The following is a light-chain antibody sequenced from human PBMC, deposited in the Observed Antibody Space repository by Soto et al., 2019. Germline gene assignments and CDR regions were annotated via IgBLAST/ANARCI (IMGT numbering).Light chain of an antibody. Sequence: DIHMTRSPSTLSASVVDLVTITFLASQRISTWLAWYQQKPGKAPKLLIFAASSLQSGVPSRFSGSRSGPDFTLTISSLQPEDFATYYCQQSYSSPPTFGQGTKVDIK. CDR3: QQSYSSPPT. CDR2: AAS. CDR1: QRISTW. V-gene: IGKV1-39*01. J-gene: IGKJ1*01.